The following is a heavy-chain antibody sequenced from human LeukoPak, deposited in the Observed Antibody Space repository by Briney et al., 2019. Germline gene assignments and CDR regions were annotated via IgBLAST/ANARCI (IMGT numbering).Heavy chain of an antibody. CDR3: ARAYNSHFDY. J-gene: IGHJ4*02. V-gene: IGHV3-74*01. CDR2: IKSDGSST. Sequence: GGSLRLSCAASGFTFSSYWMHWVRQARGKGLVCVSRIKSDGSSTSYADSVKGRFTISRDDAKNTLYLQMNSLRAEDTAVYYCARAYNSHFDYWGQGALVTVSS. CDR1: GFTFSSYW. D-gene: IGHD1-1*01.